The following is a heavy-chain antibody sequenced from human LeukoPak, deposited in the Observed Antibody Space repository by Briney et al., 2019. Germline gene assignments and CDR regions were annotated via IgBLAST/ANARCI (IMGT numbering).Heavy chain of an antibody. Sequence: GGSLRLSCAASGFTFSTYGMHWVRQTPGKGLEWVAVIWYDGSNKYYADSVKGRFTISRDNSKNTLYLQMNSLRAEDTAVYYCATDPVAGTVNWTFYYWGQGTLVTVSS. V-gene: IGHV3-33*08. D-gene: IGHD6-19*01. CDR2: IWYDGSNK. CDR3: ATDPVAGTVNWTFYY. J-gene: IGHJ4*02. CDR1: GFTFSTYG.